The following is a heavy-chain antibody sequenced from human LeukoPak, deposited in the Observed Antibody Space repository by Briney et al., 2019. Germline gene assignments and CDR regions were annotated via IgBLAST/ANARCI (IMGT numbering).Heavy chain of an antibody. D-gene: IGHD3-3*01. CDR3: AKDYDSITIFGVAPDY. J-gene: IGHJ4*02. Sequence: GGSLRLSFAASGFTFSSYWMSWVRQAPGKGLEWVANIKQDGSEKYYVDSVKGRFTISRDNSKNTLYLQMNSLRAEDTAVYYCAKDYDSITIFGVAPDYWGQGTLVTVSS. CDR1: GFTFSSYW. CDR2: IKQDGSEK. V-gene: IGHV3-7*01.